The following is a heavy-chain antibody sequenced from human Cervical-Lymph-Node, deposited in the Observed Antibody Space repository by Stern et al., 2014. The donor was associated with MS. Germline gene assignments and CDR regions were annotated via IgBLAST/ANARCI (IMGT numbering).Heavy chain of an antibody. CDR1: GFSLNNGRMG. CDR2: YFANDDK. CDR3: ARRTQWLVGDTYYYGMDV. Sequence: QVTLKESGPVLVQPTETLTLTCTVSGFSLNNGRMGVSWVRQPPGRALEWLAHYFANDDKFYSTSLKSRLTISKDASNSQVVLIMTNMDPVDTATYYCARRTQWLVGDTYYYGMDVWGQGTTVTISS. J-gene: IGHJ6*02. D-gene: IGHD6-19*01. V-gene: IGHV2-26*01.